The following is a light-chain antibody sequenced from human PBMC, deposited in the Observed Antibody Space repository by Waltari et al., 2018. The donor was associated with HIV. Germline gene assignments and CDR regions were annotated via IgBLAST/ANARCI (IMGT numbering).Light chain of an antibody. CDR2: GND. CDR3: NSRDNNGHHLV. Sequence: SSELTQDPAVSVALGPTVRITCQGTSLRNYYSSWYQQKPGQAPLLVVYGNDKRPSGIPDRFSGSSSGNTASLTITGAQAEDEADYYCNSRDNNGHHLVFAPGTTVTVL. V-gene: IGLV3-19*01. J-gene: IGLJ1*01. CDR1: SLRNYY.